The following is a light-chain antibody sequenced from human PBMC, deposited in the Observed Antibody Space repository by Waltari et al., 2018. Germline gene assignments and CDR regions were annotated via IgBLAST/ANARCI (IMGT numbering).Light chain of an antibody. Sequence: SYVLTKPPSVSVAPGETARISCGGKIRSKSLHWYQQKPGQAPVLVIYYETVRPSGIPDRFSGSSSGDTATLTISRVEAGDEADYYCQVWDSSSDPPHVFGTGTKVTV. CDR3: QVWDSSSDPPHV. J-gene: IGLJ1*01. V-gene: IGLV3-21*04. CDR1: IRSKS. CDR2: YET.